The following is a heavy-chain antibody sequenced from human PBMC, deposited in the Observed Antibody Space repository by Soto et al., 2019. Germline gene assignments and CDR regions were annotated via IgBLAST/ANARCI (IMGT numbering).Heavy chain of an antibody. V-gene: IGHV3-23*01. CDR3: AKPRLLLRGFFPFDY. CDR1: GFTFSSYA. Sequence: GGSLRLSCAASGFTFSSYAMSWVRQAPGKGLEWVSAISGSGGSTYYADSVKGRFTISRDNSKNTLYLQMNSLRAEDTAVYYCAKPRLLLRGFFPFDYWGQGTLVTVSS. D-gene: IGHD3-3*01. J-gene: IGHJ4*02. CDR2: ISGSGGST.